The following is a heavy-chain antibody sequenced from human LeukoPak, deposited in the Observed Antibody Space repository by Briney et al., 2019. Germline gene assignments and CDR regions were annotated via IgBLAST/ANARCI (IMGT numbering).Heavy chain of an antibody. V-gene: IGHV4-61*02. CDR2: IYTSGST. D-gene: IGHD6-13*01. CDR3: ARGKIMYSSSWYGRFDP. CDR1: GGSISSGSYY. Sequence: PSETLSLTCTVSGGSISSGSYYWSWIRQPAGKGLEWIGRIYTSGSTNYNPSLKSRVTISVDTSKNQFSLRLSSVTAADTAVYYCARGKIMYSSSWYGRFDPWGQGTLVTVSS. J-gene: IGHJ5*02.